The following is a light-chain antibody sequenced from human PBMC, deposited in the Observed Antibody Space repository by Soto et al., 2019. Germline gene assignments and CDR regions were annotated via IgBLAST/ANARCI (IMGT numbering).Light chain of an antibody. CDR2: YDD. V-gene: IGLV1-36*01. J-gene: IGLJ3*02. CDR1: SSNIGKNA. CDR3: ATWDDSLNGPV. Sequence: QSVLTQPPSVSEAPRQRVTISCSGTSSNIGKNAVNWYQQLPGKAPKLLIYYDDLVSSGVSDRFSGSKSGTSASLAISGLQSEDEAHYYCATWDDSLNGPVFGGGTKVTVL.